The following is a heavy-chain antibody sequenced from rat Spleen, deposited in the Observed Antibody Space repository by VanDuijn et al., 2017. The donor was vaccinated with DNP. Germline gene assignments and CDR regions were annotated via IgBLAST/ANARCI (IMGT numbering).Heavy chain of an antibody. CDR1: GFSLTSYG. D-gene: IGHD2-1*01. V-gene: IGHV2S12*01. Sequence: QVQLKESGPGLVQPSQTLSLTCTVSGFSLTSYGVSWVRQPPGKGLEWIAAISSGGSTYYNSALKSRLSISRDTSKSQVFLKMNSLQTEDTAIYYCTRGGDPYFDYWGQGTLVTVSS. CDR3: TRGGDPYFDY. CDR2: ISSGGST. J-gene: IGHJ3*01.